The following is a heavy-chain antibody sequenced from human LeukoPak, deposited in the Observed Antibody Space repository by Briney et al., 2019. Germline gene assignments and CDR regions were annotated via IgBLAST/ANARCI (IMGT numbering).Heavy chain of an antibody. CDR2: IYYSGST. V-gene: IGHV4-59*08. J-gene: IGHJ4*02. CDR1: GGSIGSYY. D-gene: IGHD3-16*02. CDR3: ARHRYDYVWGSYRSYDGYYFDY. Sequence: SETLSLTCTVSGGSIGSYYWSWIRQPPGKGLEWIGYIYYSGSTNYNPSLKSRVTISVDTSKNQFSLKLSSVTAADTAVYYCARHRYDYVWGSYRSYDGYYFDYWGQGTLVTVSS.